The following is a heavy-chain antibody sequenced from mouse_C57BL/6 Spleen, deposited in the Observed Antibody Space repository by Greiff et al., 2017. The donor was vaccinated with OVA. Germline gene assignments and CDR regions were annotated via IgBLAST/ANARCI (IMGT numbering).Heavy chain of an antibody. CDR2: IDPSDSYT. V-gene: IGHV1-69*01. CDR1: GYPFTSYW. J-gene: IGHJ1*03. CDR3: ARGTGGYFDV. Sequence: QVQLQQPGAELVMPGASVKLSCKASGYPFTSYWMHWVKQRPGQGLEWIGEIDPSDSYTNYNQKFKGKSTLTVDKSSSTAYMQLSSLTSEDSAVYYCARGTGGYFDVWGTGTTVTVSS. D-gene: IGHD3-3*01.